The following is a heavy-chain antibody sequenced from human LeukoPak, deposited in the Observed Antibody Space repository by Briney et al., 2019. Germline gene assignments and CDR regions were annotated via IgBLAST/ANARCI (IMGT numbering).Heavy chain of an antibody. Sequence: SQTLSLTCTVSGGSISSGGYYWSWIRQHPGKGLEWIGNIYYSGSTYYNPSLKSRVTISVDTSKNQFSLKLSSVTAADAAVYYCARTAGYGAQPFDYWGQGTLVTVSS. CDR2: IYYSGST. V-gene: IGHV4-31*03. CDR1: GGSISSGGYY. CDR3: ARTAGYGAQPFDY. J-gene: IGHJ4*02. D-gene: IGHD5-12*01.